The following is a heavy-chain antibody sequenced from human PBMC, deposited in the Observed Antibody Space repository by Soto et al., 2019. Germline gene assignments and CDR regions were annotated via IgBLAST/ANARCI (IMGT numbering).Heavy chain of an antibody. D-gene: IGHD2-2*01. CDR1: GGTFSSYA. J-gene: IGHJ5*02. V-gene: IGHV1-69*01. Sequence: KVSCKASGGTFSSYAISWVRQAPGQGLEWMGGIIPIFGTANYAQKFQGRVTITADESTSTAYMELSSLRSEDTAVYYCAGYCSSTSCYHFDWFDPWGQGTLVTVSS. CDR2: IIPIFGTA. CDR3: AGYCSSTSCYHFDWFDP.